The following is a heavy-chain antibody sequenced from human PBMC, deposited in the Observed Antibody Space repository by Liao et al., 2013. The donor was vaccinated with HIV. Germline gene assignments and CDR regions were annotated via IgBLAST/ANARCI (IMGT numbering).Heavy chain of an antibody. CDR2: IHTGGTV. J-gene: IGHJ5*02. V-gene: IGHV4-61*02. CDR3: ASLP. Sequence: QVHLQESGPGLVKPAQTLSLTCTVSGGSINSGTYYWTWIRQTAGGGLEWIGRIHTGGTVNYNPSLRGRVTMSKDTSNNRFSLKLSSATAADTAIYYCASLPRG. CDR1: GGSINSGTYY.